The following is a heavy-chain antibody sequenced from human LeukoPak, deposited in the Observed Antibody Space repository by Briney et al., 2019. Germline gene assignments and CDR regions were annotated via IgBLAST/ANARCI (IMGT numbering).Heavy chain of an antibody. V-gene: IGHV4-61*08. CDR2: IYYRGST. CDR1: GGSISSGGYS. J-gene: IGHJ5*02. D-gene: IGHD2-2*01. CDR3: VGAVGYQRWFDP. Sequence: SETLSLTCAVSGGSISSGGYSWSWIRQPPGKGLEWIGYIYYRGSTDYNPSLKSRVTISVDTSKNQFSLKLSSVTAADTAVYYCVGAVGYQRWFDPWGQGILVTVSS.